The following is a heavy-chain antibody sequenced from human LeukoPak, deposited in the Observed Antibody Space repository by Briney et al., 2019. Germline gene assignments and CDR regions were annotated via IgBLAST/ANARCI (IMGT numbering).Heavy chain of an antibody. J-gene: IGHJ4*02. V-gene: IGHV3-23*01. CDR1: GFTFSNYA. CDR3: AKFSAYCSGTSCYVPFDY. D-gene: IGHD2-2*01. Sequence: GGSLRLSCAASGFTFSNYAMSWVRQAPGKGLEWVSAISNSGGRTYYADSVKGRFTISRDNSKNTLYLQMNSLRAEDTAVYYCAKFSAYCSGTSCYVPFDYWGQGILVTVSS. CDR2: ISNSGGRT.